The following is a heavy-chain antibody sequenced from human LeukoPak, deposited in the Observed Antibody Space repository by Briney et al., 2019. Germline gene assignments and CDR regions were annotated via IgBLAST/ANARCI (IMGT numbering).Heavy chain of an antibody. CDR2: INPNSGGT. V-gene: IGHV1-2*02. Sequence: ASVEVSCKASGYTFTGYYMHWVRQAPGQGLEWMGWINPNSGGTNYAQKFQGRVTMTRDTSISTAYMELSRLRSDDTAVYYCATARVVVVAATYYYYGMDVWGQGTTVTVSS. CDR3: ATARVVVVAATYYYYGMDV. J-gene: IGHJ6*02. CDR1: GYTFTGYY. D-gene: IGHD2-15*01.